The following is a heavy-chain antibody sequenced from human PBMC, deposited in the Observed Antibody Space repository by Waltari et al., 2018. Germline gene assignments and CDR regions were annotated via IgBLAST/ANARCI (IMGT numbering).Heavy chain of an antibody. J-gene: IGHJ4*02. CDR1: GFTFSSYA. D-gene: IGHD6-19*01. V-gene: IGHV3-23*03. Sequence: EVQLLESGGGLVQPGGSLRLSCAASGFTFSSYAMSWVRQAPGKGLEWVSVIYSGGSKYYAESVKGRFTSSRDNSKNTRYLQMNSLRAEDTAVYYCAKGLSGWYGGFDYWGQGTLVTVSS. CDR2: IYSGGSK. CDR3: AKGLSGWYGGFDY.